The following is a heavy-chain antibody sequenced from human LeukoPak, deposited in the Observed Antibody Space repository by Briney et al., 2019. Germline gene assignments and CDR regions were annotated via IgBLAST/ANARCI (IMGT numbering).Heavy chain of an antibody. D-gene: IGHD3-10*01. CDR2: IYYSGST. CDR3: ARHGEDGSGSYYKRWFDS. V-gene: IGHV4-59*08. CDR1: GGSISSYY. J-gene: IGHJ5*01. Sequence: SETLSVTCTLPGGSISSYYWSWIRPPPGKGLEWIGYIYYSGSTNYNPSLKSRVTISVDTSKNQFSLKLSSVTAADTAVYYCARHGEDGSGSYYKRWFDSWGQGTLVTVSS.